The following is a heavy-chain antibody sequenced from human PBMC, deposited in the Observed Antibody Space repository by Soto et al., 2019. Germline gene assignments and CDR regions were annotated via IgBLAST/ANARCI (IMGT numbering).Heavy chain of an antibody. D-gene: IGHD5-18*01. J-gene: IGHJ4*02. CDR2: INAGNGNT. CDR3: AREGSLSWIQLWTSFDY. CDR1: GYTFTSYA. Sequence: ASVKVSCKASGYTFTSYAMHWVRQAPGQRLEWMGWINAGNGNTKYSQKFQGRVTITRDTSASTAYMELSSLRSEDTAVYYCAREGSLSWIQLWTSFDYWGQGPQVTVSS. V-gene: IGHV1-3*01.